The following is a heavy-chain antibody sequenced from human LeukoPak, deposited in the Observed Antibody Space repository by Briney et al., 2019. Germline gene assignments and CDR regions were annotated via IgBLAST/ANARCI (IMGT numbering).Heavy chain of an antibody. J-gene: IGHJ4*02. CDR3: ASSVGRYFDWLSRFDY. D-gene: IGHD3-9*01. CDR1: GGSISSYY. CDR2: IYYSGST. Sequence: SETLSLTCTVSGGSISSYYWSWIRQPPGKGLEWIGYIYYSGSTNYNPSLKSRVTISVDTSKNQFSLKLSSVTAADTAVYYCASSVGRYFDWLSRFDYWGQGTLVTVSS. V-gene: IGHV4-59*01.